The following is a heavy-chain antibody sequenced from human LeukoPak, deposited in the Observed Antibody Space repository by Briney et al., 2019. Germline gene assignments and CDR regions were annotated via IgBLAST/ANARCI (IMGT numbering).Heavy chain of an antibody. CDR1: GFTFSNYG. J-gene: IGHJ5*02. CDR2: ISGNGGNI. V-gene: IGHV3-23*01. Sequence: GGSLRLSCATSGFTFSNYGVSWVRQAPGKGLEWVSAISGNGGNIYYADSVKGRFTISRDTSNNMLFLQMNSLRAGDTAVYYCAKGGSAGGPNWFDPWGQGTLVTVSS. D-gene: IGHD2-15*01. CDR3: AKGGSAGGPNWFDP.